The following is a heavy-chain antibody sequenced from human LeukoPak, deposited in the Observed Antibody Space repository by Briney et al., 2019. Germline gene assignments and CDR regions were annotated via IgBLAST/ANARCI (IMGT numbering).Heavy chain of an antibody. V-gene: IGHV1-69*13. CDR2: IIPIFGTA. CDR1: GGTFSSYA. J-gene: IGHJ5*02. CDR3: ARDPDINGYNYNWFDP. Sequence: SVKLSCKASGGTFSSYAISWVRQAPGQGLEWMGGIIPIFGTANYAQKFQGRVTITADESTSTAYMELSSLRSEDTAVYYCARDPDINGYNYNWFDPWGQGTLVTVSS. D-gene: IGHD5-24*01.